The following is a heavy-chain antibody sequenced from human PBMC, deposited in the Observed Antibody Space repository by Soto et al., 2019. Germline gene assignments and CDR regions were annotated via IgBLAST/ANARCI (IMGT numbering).Heavy chain of an antibody. D-gene: IGHD3-3*01. J-gene: IGHJ4*02. V-gene: IGHV4-39*01. CDR1: GGSISSNSHY. CDR2: IYYSGST. Sequence: QLQLQESGPGLVKPSETLSLICTVSGGSISSNSHYWGWIRQPPGKGLEWIGSIYYSGSTHYNPSLKSRVTISVDTSKNQFSLKLSSVTAADTAVYYCARHSLFGVVIMWSFDYWGQGTLVTVSS. CDR3: ARHSLFGVVIMWSFDY.